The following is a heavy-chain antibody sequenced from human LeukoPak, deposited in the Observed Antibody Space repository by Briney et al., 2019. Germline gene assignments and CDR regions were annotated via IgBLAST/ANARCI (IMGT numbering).Heavy chain of an antibody. J-gene: IGHJ4*01. Sequence: SETLSLTCTVSGGSISYYFWSWFRQSPGKGLEWIGNVHYSGTNTYNPSLESRLSMPVDTSKNQFSLTLNSATAADTAVYYCVRQKAVSADFEYWGQGTLVTVAS. D-gene: IGHD1-26*01. CDR3: VRQKAVSADFEY. CDR2: VHYSGTN. V-gene: IGHV4-59*08. CDR1: GGSISYYF.